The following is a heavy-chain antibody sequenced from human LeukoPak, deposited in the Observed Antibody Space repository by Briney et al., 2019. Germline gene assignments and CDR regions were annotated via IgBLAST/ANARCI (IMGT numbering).Heavy chain of an antibody. CDR1: GGSFSGYY. CDR2: INHSGST. Sequence: SETLSLTCAVYGGSFSGYYWSWIRQPPGKGLEWIGEINHSGSTNYNPSPKSRVTISVDTSKNQFSLKLSSVTAADTAVYYCARGVRGFGLSHNWFDPWGQGTLVTVSS. J-gene: IGHJ5*02. CDR3: ARGVRGFGLSHNWFDP. V-gene: IGHV4-34*01. D-gene: IGHD2/OR15-2a*01.